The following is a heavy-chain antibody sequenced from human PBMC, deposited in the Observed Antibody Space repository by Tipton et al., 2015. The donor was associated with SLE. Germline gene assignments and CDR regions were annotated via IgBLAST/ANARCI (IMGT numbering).Heavy chain of an antibody. Sequence: TLSLTCTVSGGSSSSSSKYWACSRQPPGKGLEWIGSIYYTGTTTYYNSFLKSRVTMSVDTSKNQFSLRLTSVIAADTAVYYCASLHGYSYGIDWFDPWGLGTLISVSS. CDR3: ASLHGYSYGIDWFDP. D-gene: IGHD5-18*01. J-gene: IGHJ5*02. CDR2: IYYTGTTT. CDR1: GGSSSSSSKY. V-gene: IGHV4-39*07.